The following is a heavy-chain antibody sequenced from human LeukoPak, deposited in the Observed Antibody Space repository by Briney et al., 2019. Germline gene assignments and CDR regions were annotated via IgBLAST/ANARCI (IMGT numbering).Heavy chain of an antibody. V-gene: IGHV1-2*02. J-gene: IGHJ5*02. Sequence: ASVKVSCKASGYTFTGYYMHWVRQAPGQGLEWMGWINPNSGGTNYAQKFQGRVTMTRDTSISTAYMELSRLRSDDTAVYYCATIDRYFDWLETPNWFDPWGQGTLVTVSS. CDR1: GYTFTGYY. CDR2: INPNSGGT. D-gene: IGHD3-9*01. CDR3: ATIDRYFDWLETPNWFDP.